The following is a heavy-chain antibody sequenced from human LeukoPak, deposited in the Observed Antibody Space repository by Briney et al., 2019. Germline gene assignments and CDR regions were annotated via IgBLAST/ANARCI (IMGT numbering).Heavy chain of an antibody. J-gene: IGHJ4*02. D-gene: IGHD5-12*01. CDR1: GFTFSSYW. V-gene: IGHV3-7*01. CDR2: IKQDGSEK. Sequence: GGSLRLSCAASGFTFSSYWMSWVRQAPGKGLEWVANIKQDGSEKYYVDSVKGRFTISRDNAKNSLYLQMNSLRAEDTAVYYCARGWGGYDLGRIDFDYWGQGTLVTVSS. CDR3: ARGWGGYDLGRIDFDY.